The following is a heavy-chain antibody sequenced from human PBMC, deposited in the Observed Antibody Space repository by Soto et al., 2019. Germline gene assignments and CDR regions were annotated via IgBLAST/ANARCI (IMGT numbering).Heavy chain of an antibody. J-gene: IGHJ6*02. CDR1: GGTFSSYA. V-gene: IGHV1-69*13. Sequence: SVKVSCKASGGTFSSYAISWVRQAPGQGLEWMGGIIPIFGTANYAQKFQGRVTITADESTSTAYMELSSLRSEDTAVYYCARGDFWSGYYISYYYGMDVWGQGTTVTVSS. CDR3: ARGDFWSGYYISYYYGMDV. D-gene: IGHD3-3*01. CDR2: IIPIFGTA.